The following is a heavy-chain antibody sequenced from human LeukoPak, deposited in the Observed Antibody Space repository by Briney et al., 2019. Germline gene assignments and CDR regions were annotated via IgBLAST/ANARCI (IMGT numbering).Heavy chain of an antibody. Sequence: GESLKISCEGSGYSFTSYWIGWVRQMPGKGLEWMGIIYPGDSDTRYSPSFQGQVTISADKSISTTYLQWSSLKASDTAMYYCARHKDVDTAMVGYWGQGTLVTVSS. D-gene: IGHD5-18*01. CDR1: GYSFTSYW. CDR2: IYPGDSDT. J-gene: IGHJ4*02. V-gene: IGHV5-51*01. CDR3: ARHKDVDTAMVGY.